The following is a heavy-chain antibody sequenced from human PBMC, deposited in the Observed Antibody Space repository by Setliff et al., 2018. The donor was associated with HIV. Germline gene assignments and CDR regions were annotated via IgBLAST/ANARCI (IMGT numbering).Heavy chain of an antibody. Sequence: SETLSLTCAVSGGSISSVNWWTWVRQPPGKGLEWIGEIDHSGGTKYNPSLTGRVTMSVDKSKNQFSLNLNSVTAADTAVYYCARNPWGHIPLDHWGQGALVTVSS. CDR1: GGSISSVNW. CDR2: IDHSGGT. D-gene: IGHD3-16*01. CDR3: ARNPWGHIPLDH. J-gene: IGHJ4*02. V-gene: IGHV4-4*02.